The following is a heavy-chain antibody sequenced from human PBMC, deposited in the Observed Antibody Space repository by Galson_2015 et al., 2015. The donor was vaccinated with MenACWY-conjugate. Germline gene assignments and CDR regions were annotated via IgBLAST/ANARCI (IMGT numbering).Heavy chain of an antibody. D-gene: IGHD5-24*01. V-gene: IGHV3-48*03. CDR1: GFDFSNYA. J-gene: IGHJ4*02. CDR3: ARDYRIEMATVMAN. CDR2: IGSSGTPI. Sequence: SLRLSCAASGFDFSNYAMNWVRQAPGKGLEWVSYIGSSGTPIYYADSLKGRFTISRDNAKNSLYLQMNSLGAEDTAVYYCARDYRIEMATVMANWGQGTLVTVSS.